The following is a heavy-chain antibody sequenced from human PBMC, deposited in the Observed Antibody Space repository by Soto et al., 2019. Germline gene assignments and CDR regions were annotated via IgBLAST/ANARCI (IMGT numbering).Heavy chain of an antibody. V-gene: IGHV5-10-1*01. Sequence: GESLKISCKGSGYSLTSYWISWVRQMPGKGLEWMGRIDPSDSYTNYSPSFQGHVTISADKSISTAYLQWSSLKASDTAMYYCARHGRDYYDSSGYYYRYFQHWGQGTLVTVSS. CDR3: ARHGRDYYDSSGYYYRYFQH. CDR2: IDPSDSYT. CDR1: GYSLTSYW. J-gene: IGHJ1*01. D-gene: IGHD3-22*01.